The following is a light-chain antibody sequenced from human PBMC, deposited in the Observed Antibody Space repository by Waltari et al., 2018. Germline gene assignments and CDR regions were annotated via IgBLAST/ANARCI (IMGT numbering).Light chain of an antibody. CDR2: AAS. Sequence: DIQMTQSPSSLSASVGDRVTITCRASQRITSSLNWYQQKPGKAPKVLIYAASSLQSGVPSRFSGSGSGTDFTLTISSLQPEDIATYYCQQRGTFGPGTKVEIK. CDR1: QRITSS. V-gene: IGKV1-39*01. CDR3: QQRGT. J-gene: IGKJ1*01.